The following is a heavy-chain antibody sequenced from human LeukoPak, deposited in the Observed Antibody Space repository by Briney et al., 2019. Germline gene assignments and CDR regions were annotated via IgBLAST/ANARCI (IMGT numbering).Heavy chain of an antibody. CDR3: ARGQEEWEVLQRAVHYDY. CDR1: GFTFSSYS. D-gene: IGHD1-26*01. CDR2: ISSSSSYI. V-gene: IGHV3-21*01. Sequence: GGSLRLSCAASGFTFSSYSMNWVRQAPGKGLEWVSSISSSSSYIYYADSVKGRFTISRDNAKNSLYLQMNSLRAEDTAVYYCARGQEEWEVLQRAVHYDYWGQGTLVTVSS. J-gene: IGHJ4*02.